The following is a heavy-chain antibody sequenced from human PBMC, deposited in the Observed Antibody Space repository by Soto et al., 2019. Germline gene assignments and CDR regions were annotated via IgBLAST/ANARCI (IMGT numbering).Heavy chain of an antibody. CDR2: INAGNGNT. V-gene: IGHV1-3*01. CDR1: GYTFTSYA. Sequence: ASVKVSCKASGYTFTSYAMHWVRQAPGQRLEWMGWINAGNGNTKYSQKFQGRVTITRDTSASTAYMELSSLRSEDTVVYYCARWASILELPYYFDYWCKGTLVTVST. D-gene: IGHD1-7*01. CDR3: ARWASILELPYYFDY. J-gene: IGHJ4*02.